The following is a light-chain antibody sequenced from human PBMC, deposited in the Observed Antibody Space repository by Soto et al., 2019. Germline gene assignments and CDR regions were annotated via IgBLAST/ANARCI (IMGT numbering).Light chain of an antibody. CDR3: SSYTTSSTWV. Sequence: QSALTQPASVSGSPGQSITISCTGTSSDVGAYNYVSWYQQHPDKASKLMIYEVSNRPSGVSNRFSGSKSGNTASLTISGLQAEDEADCYCSSYTTSSTWVFGGGTKLTVL. CDR1: SSDVGAYNY. J-gene: IGLJ3*02. V-gene: IGLV2-14*01. CDR2: EVS.